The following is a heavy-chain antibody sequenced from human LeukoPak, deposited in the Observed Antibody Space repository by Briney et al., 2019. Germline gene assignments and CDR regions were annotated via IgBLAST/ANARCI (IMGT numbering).Heavy chain of an antibody. V-gene: IGHV1-46*01. J-gene: IGHJ4*02. CDR2: INPSGGNT. CDR1: GYTFTSYY. D-gene: IGHD1-26*01. Sequence: GASVKVSCKASGYTFTSYYMHWVRQAPGQGLEWMGVINPSGGNTGYSRRFLGRVTMSRDTSTSTLYMELTGLRSEDPAMYFCAREGKLGGNPVGHFDYWGQGTLVTVSS. CDR3: AREGKLGGNPVGHFDY.